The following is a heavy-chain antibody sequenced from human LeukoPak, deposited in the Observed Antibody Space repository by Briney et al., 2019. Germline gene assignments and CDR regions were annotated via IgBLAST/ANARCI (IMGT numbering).Heavy chain of an antibody. Sequence: ASVNLSCKASGYTLTSYYMHCVRQTPGQGVEWMGIINTIGGSTSYAQKFQGRVTMTRDMSTCTVYMELSSLTSEDTAVYSCARALPHRRLMDTTMNQHWFDPWGQGTLVTVSS. CDR1: GYTLTSYY. CDR3: ARALPHRRLMDTTMNQHWFDP. J-gene: IGHJ5*02. CDR2: INTIGGST. D-gene: IGHD5-18*01. V-gene: IGHV1-46*01.